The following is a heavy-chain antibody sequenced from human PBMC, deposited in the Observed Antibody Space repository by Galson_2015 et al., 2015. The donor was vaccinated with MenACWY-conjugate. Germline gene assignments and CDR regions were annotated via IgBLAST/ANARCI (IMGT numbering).Heavy chain of an antibody. J-gene: IGHJ4*02. D-gene: IGHD6-19*01. CDR1: GDFDTSNYY. Sequence: LTCTVSGDFDTSNYYWGWIRQPPGKGLEWIGSFHHSGSAYYNPSLQSRVTTSVDTSKRQLFLKLISVTAADTALYYCARKSGWPNFFDYWGQGTLVTVSS. CDR2: FHHSGSA. CDR3: ARKSGWPNFFDY. V-gene: IGHV4-38-2*02.